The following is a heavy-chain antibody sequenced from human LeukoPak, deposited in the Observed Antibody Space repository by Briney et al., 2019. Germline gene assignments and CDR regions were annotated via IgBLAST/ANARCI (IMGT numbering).Heavy chain of an antibody. D-gene: IGHD5-12*01. J-gene: IGHJ4*02. CDR3: ARRIVDSGYDCLDY. Sequence: SETLSLTCTVSGDSISGYYWSWIRQSPRKGLEWMGNIYNGGSTNSNPSLMSRVTISVDTSKNKMSLCLKSVTAADTALYYCARRIVDSGYDCLDYWGQGTPVTVSS. CDR2: IYNGGST. CDR1: GDSISGYY. V-gene: IGHV4-59*01.